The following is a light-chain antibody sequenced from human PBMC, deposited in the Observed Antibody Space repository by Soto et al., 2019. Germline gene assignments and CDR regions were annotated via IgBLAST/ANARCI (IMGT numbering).Light chain of an antibody. CDR3: QQYINSPWT. V-gene: IGKV3-20*01. Sequence: EVVLTQSPGTLSLSPGERATLSCGASQSVGSSYLAWYQQKPGQAPRLLIYGASTRATGIPDRFSGSGSGTEYPLTISRLEPEDFAVYYWQQYINSPWTCGQGTKVEI. J-gene: IGKJ1*01. CDR1: QSVGSSY. CDR2: GAS.